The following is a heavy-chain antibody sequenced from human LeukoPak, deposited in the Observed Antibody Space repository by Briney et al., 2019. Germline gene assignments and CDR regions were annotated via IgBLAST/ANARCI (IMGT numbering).Heavy chain of an antibody. CDR3: ARDRGDPPDYYYYMDV. V-gene: IGHV4-59*11. D-gene: IGHD3-10*01. CDR1: GGSISSHY. J-gene: IGHJ6*03. Sequence: SETLSLTCTVSGGSISSHYWSWIRQPPGKGLEWIGYIYYSGSTNYNPSLKSQVTVSVDTSKNQFSLKLNSVTAADTAVYYCARDRGDPPDYYYYMDVWGTGTTVTISS. CDR2: IYYSGST.